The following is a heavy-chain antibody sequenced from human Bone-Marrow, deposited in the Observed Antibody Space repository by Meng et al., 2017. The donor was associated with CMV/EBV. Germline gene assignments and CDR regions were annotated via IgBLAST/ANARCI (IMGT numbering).Heavy chain of an antibody. J-gene: IGHJ4*02. V-gene: IGHV3-21*01. D-gene: IGHD3-3*01. CDR2: ISTSSSSI. CDR3: ARDGITIFGVVVNFDY. Sequence: GESLKISCAASGFTFSSYSMNWVRQTPGKGLEWVSSISTSSSSIYYADSVKGRFTISRDNSKNTLYLQMNSLRAEDTAVYYCARDGITIFGVVVNFDYWGQGTLVTVSS. CDR1: GFTFSSYS.